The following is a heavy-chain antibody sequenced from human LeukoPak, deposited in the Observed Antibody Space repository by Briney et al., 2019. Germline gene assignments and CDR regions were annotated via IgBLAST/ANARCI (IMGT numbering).Heavy chain of an antibody. D-gene: IGHD2-15*01. CDR1: GFTFSDYY. V-gene: IGHV3-11*01. CDR3: ARVYIAEDY. J-gene: IGHJ4*02. Sequence: GGSLRLSCAASGFTFSDYYMSWIRQAPGKGLEWISYISDSGTTVYYADSVKGRFTISRDNAKNSLYLQMNSLRAEDTAVYYCARVYIAEDYWGQGTLVTISS. CDR2: ISDSGTTV.